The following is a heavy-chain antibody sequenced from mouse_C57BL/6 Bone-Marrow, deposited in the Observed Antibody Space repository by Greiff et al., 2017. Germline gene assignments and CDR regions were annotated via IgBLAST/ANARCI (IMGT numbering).Heavy chain of an antibody. D-gene: IGHD3-3*01. J-gene: IGHJ2*01. CDR3: ARYLGCFDY. Sequence: LVESGPELVKPGASVKISCKASGYAFSSSWMNWVKQRPGKGLEWIGRIYPGDGDTNYNGKFKGKATLTADKSSSTAYMQLSSLTSEDSAVYFCARYLGCFDYWGQGTTLTVSS. V-gene: IGHV1-82*01. CDR2: IYPGDGDT. CDR1: GYAFSSSW.